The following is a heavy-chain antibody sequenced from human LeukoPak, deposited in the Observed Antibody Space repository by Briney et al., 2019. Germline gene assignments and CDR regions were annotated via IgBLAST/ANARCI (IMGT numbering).Heavy chain of an antibody. Sequence: GGSLRLSCVACRFTFSDYYMSWIRQAPGRGLEWVSDISGSGSDLYYADSVKGRFTISRDNAKNSLYLQMNSLRAEDTAVYYCARSVGYYYTMDVWGQGTTVTVSS. D-gene: IGHD2-15*01. V-gene: IGHV3-11*01. CDR1: RFTFSDYY. CDR3: ARSVGYYYTMDV. CDR2: ISGSGSDL. J-gene: IGHJ6*02.